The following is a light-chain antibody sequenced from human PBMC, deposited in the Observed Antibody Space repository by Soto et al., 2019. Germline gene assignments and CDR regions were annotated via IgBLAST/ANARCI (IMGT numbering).Light chain of an antibody. CDR2: AVT. CDR3: SSYTTSATLV. J-gene: IGLJ2*01. V-gene: IGLV2-14*01. Sequence: QSALTQPASVSGSPGQSIAISCTGTSSDVGSYNSVSWYQQFPGKAPKLILYAVTNRPSGVSNRFSGSKSGNTASLTISGLQAEDEAVYFCSSYTTSATLVFGVGTKVTVL. CDR1: SSDVGSYNS.